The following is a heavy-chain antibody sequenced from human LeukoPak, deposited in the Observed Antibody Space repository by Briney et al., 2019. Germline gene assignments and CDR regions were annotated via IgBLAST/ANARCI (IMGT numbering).Heavy chain of an antibody. Sequence: GGSLRLSCAASGFTFSSYGMHWVRQAPGKGLEWVAVIWYDGSNKHYADSVKGRFTISRDNSKNTLYLQMNSLRAKDTAVYYCARLSSPPDYWGQGTLVTVFS. V-gene: IGHV3-33*01. CDR2: IWYDGSNK. D-gene: IGHD2-2*01. J-gene: IGHJ4*02. CDR3: ARLSSPPDY. CDR1: GFTFSSYG.